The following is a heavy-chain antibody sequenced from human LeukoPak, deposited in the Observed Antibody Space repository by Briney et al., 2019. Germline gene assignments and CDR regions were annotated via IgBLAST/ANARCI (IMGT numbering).Heavy chain of an antibody. CDR2: TRYDGSNK. J-gene: IGHJ6*03. CDR1: GFTFSSYG. CDR3: ARDGSKFDMDL. V-gene: IGHV3-30*02. D-gene: IGHD2-2*03. Sequence: GGSLRLSCAASGFTFSSYGMYWVRQAPGKGLEWVAFTRYDGSNKYYADSVKGRFTISRDNSKNTLYLKMNSLRAEDTAVYYCARDGSKFDMDLWGKGTSVIVSS.